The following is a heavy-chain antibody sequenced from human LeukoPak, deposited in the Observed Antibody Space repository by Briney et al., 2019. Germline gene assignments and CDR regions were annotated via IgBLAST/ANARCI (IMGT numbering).Heavy chain of an antibody. CDR3: ARGGFYWGSDWYY. V-gene: IGHV4-34*01. D-gene: IGHD6-19*01. J-gene: IGHJ4*02. Sequence: PSETLSLTCAVYGGSFSGYYWSWIRQPPGKGLEWIGEINHSGSTNYNPSLKSRVTISVDTSKNQFSLKLRSVTAADTAVYYCARGGFYWGSDWYYWGQGTLVTVSS. CDR1: GGSFSGYY. CDR2: INHSGST.